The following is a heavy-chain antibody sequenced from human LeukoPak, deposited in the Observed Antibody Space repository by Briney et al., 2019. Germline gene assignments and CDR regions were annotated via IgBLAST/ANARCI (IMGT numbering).Heavy chain of an antibody. D-gene: IGHD2-2*01. CDR2: SYYRGRT. V-gene: IGHV4-31*03. CDR3: AREGYCSTTSYCYFDS. J-gene: IGHJ4*02. Sequence: SQTLSLTCSVSGGSISSGGYYWSWIRQHPGKGLEWIGCSYYRGRTYYNPSLRSRLTISLDTSQNQLSLEVRSVTAADTAVYYCAREGYCSTTSYCYFDSWGQGTLVTVSS. CDR1: GGSISSGGYY.